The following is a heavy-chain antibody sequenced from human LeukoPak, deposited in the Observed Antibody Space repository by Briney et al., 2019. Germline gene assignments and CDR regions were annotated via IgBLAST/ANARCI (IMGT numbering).Heavy chain of an antibody. V-gene: IGHV3-23*01. CDR1: GFTFSSYG. Sequence: GGSLRLSCAASGFTFSSYGMSWVRQAPGKGLEWVSGISGSGGSTYYADSVKGRFSISRDNSKNTLYLQMNSLRAEDTAVYYCAKAVSCSSTSCYRSYGMDVWGQGTTVTVSS. CDR2: ISGSGGST. D-gene: IGHD2-2*02. CDR3: AKAVSCSSTSCYRSYGMDV. J-gene: IGHJ6*02.